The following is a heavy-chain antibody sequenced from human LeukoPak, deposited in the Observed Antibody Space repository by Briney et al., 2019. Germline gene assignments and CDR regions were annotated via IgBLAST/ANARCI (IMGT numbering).Heavy chain of an antibody. D-gene: IGHD6-19*01. J-gene: IGHJ4*02. CDR2: TYFDSYGSKLYN. CDR1: GDSVTRNNMA. V-gene: IGHV6-1*01. Sequence: SQTLSLTCAVSGDSVTRNNMAWDWIRQCPSRGLEGLCRTYFDSYGSKLYNEYAVSVKGRITINPDTSRNLCSLHLNSMTPEDAGVYYCARGTGWPLFDYWGQRTPVTVSS. CDR3: ARGTGWPLFDY.